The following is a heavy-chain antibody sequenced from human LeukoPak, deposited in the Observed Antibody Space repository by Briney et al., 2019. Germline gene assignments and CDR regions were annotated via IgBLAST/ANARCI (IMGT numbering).Heavy chain of an antibody. J-gene: IGHJ5*02. Sequence: GGSLRLSCAASGFTFSSYSVNWVRQAPGKGLEWVSSISSSSSYIYYADSVKGRFTISRDNAKNSLYLQMNSQRAEDTAVYYCARGSISRWFDPWGQGTLVTVSS. V-gene: IGHV3-21*01. CDR1: GFTFSSYS. CDR3: ARGSISRWFDP. CDR2: ISSSSSYI.